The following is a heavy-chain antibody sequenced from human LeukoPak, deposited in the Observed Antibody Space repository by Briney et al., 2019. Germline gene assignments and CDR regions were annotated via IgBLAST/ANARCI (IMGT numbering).Heavy chain of an antibody. CDR3: ARGLVWSGLLLVL. J-gene: IGHJ4*02. V-gene: IGHV1-8*03. Sequence: GASVKVSCKASGYTFTSYYINWVRQATGQRLEWMGWMNPNSGNTGYAQKFQGRVTITRNTSISTAYMELSSLRSEDTAVYYCARGLVWSGLLLVLWGQGTLVTVSS. D-gene: IGHD3-3*01. CDR2: MNPNSGNT. CDR1: GYTFTSYY.